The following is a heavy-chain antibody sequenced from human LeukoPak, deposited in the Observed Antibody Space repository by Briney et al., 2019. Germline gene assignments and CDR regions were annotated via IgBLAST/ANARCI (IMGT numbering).Heavy chain of an antibody. CDR1: GGSTSVYH. J-gene: IGHJ4*02. CDR2: ISESGGT. CDR3: ARAGSGWYGGRSFEF. Sequence: SETLSLTCTVSGGSTSVYHWSWIRHSPEKELEWIGDISESGGTNNITSPKSGVTISVDTSNQFSLKLSSVAAADTAVYYCARAGSGWYGGRSFEFWGPGALVAVSS. V-gene: IGHV4-59*01. D-gene: IGHD6-13*01.